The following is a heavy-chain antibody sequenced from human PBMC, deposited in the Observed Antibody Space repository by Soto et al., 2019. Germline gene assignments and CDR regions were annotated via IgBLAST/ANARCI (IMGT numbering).Heavy chain of an antibody. CDR2: INPSGGST. CDR3: ARSGAGGFPI. CDR1: GYTFTSYY. J-gene: IGHJ3*02. Sequence: QVQLVQSGAEVKKPGASVKVSCKASGYTFTSYYMHWVRQAPGQGLEWMGIINPSGGSTSYAQKCQXKVTMXXDTSTSTVYMELSSLRSEDTAGYYCARSGAGGFPIWGQGTMVTVSS. V-gene: IGHV1-46*01. D-gene: IGHD1-26*01.